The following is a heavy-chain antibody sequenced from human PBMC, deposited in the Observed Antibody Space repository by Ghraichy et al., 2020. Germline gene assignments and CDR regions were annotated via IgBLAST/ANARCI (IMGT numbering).Heavy chain of an antibody. CDR2: TYYRSKWYN. CDR3: ARWASYYDSSGYLFDY. Sequence: SQTLSLTCAISGDSVSSNSAAWNWIRQSPSRGLEWLGRTYYRSKWYNDYAVSVKSRITINPDTSKNQFSLQLNSVTPEDTAVYYCARWASYYDSSGYLFDYWGQGTLVTVSS. CDR1: GDSVSSNSAA. V-gene: IGHV6-1*01. J-gene: IGHJ4*02. D-gene: IGHD3-22*01.